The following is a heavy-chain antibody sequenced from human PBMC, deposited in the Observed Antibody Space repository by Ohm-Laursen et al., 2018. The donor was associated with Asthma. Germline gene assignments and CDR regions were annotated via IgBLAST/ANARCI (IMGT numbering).Heavy chain of an antibody. D-gene: IGHD2-21*02. V-gene: IGHV3-30*03. CDR1: GFTFNSYG. Sequence: SLRLSCAASGFTFNSYGIHWVRQAPGKGLEWVAVISFDGSNKYYADSVKGRFTISRDNSKNSLYLQMNSLRAEDTAVYYCARRDFSGGDPSAAFDIWGQGTMVTVSS. CDR3: ARRDFSGGDPSAAFDI. J-gene: IGHJ3*02. CDR2: ISFDGSNK.